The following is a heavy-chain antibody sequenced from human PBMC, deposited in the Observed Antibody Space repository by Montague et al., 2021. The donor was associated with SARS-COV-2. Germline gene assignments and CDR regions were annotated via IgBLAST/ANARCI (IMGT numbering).Heavy chain of an antibody. D-gene: IGHD1-1*01. V-gene: IGHV4-39*01. CDR3: ARQVCEFWTFFYVDF. CDR1: GGSISSANYH. CDR2: ISHSASA. Sequence: SETLSLTCTVSGGSISSANYHWAWFPQPPGKGLKWVGSISHSASAYYNPSVKSRLTISVGMSKSLFSLDVESVAVADTAVYSCARQVCEFWTFFYVDFWGQGTMVTVSS. J-gene: IGHJ4*03.